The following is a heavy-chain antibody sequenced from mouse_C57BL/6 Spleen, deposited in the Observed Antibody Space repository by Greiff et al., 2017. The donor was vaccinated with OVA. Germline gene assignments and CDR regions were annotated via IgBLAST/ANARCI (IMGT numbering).Heavy chain of an antibody. CDR1: GYTFTSYW. Sequence: LQESGAELVMPGASVKLSCKASGYTFTSYWMHWVKQRPGQGLEWIGEIDPSDSYTNYNQKFKGKSTLTVDKSSSTAYMQLSSLTSEDSAVYYCARKNGYEAMDYWGQGTSVTVSS. J-gene: IGHJ4*01. CDR3: ARKNGYEAMDY. CDR2: IDPSDSYT. V-gene: IGHV1-69*01. D-gene: IGHD1-2*01.